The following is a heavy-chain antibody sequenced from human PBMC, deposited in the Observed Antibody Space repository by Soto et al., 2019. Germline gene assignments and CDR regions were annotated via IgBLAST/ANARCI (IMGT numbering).Heavy chain of an antibody. CDR1: GDTFAIYY. J-gene: IGHJ5*02. Sequence: ASVKVSSNPAGDTFAIYYMQLGRHAREQGVEWMAIIDPSGGSTSDAKKFRGRVTMTRDTSKSTVYMERSSLRAEDTAVYYCESGGGCSSTTSLTNCNADWFDPWGQGTLVAVS. D-gene: IGHD2-2*01. CDR2: IDPSGGST. CDR3: ESGGGCSSTTSLTNCNADWFDP. V-gene: IGHV1-46*01.